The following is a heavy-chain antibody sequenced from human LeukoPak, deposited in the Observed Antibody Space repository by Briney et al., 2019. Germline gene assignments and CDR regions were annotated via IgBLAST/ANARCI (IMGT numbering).Heavy chain of an antibody. CDR3: ARDPGSGWPRRDAFDI. V-gene: IGHV3-33*01. Sequence: GGSLRLSCAASGFTFSSYGMHWVRQAPGKGLEWVAVIWYDGSKKYYADSVKGRFTISRDNAKNSLYLQMNSLRAEDTAVYYCARDPGSGWPRRDAFDIWGQGTMVTVSS. D-gene: IGHD6-19*01. J-gene: IGHJ3*02. CDR1: GFTFSSYG. CDR2: IWYDGSKK.